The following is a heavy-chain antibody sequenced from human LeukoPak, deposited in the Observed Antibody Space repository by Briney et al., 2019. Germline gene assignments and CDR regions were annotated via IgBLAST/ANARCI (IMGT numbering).Heavy chain of an antibody. CDR2: ISHSGSP. J-gene: IGHJ4*02. CDR1: GGSISGGKW. Sequence: PSGTLSLTCAVSGGSISGGKWWSWVRQPPGKGLEWIGEISHSGSPNYNPSLKSRLTISVDKAKNQFSLNLNSVTAADTAVYYCARDAAAGYSLAYWGQGTLVTVSS. D-gene: IGHD6-13*01. V-gene: IGHV4-4*02. CDR3: ARDAAAGYSLAY.